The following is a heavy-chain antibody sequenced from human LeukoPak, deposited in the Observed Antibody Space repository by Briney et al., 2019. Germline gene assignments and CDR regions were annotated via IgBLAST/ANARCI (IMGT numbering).Heavy chain of an antibody. J-gene: IGHJ6*03. CDR2: INWNGGST. CDR3: ARDEAYSGSWYPYYCMDV. V-gene: IGHV3-20*04. CDR1: GFTFSSDG. D-gene: IGHD6-13*01. Sequence: GSLRLSCAASGFTFSSDGMSGVRQGPGKGLEWIAGINWNGGSTRYADSVKGLFTISRGNAKNSLYLQMNSLRAEDTALYYCARDEAYSGSWYPYYCMDVCGKGPTATVSS.